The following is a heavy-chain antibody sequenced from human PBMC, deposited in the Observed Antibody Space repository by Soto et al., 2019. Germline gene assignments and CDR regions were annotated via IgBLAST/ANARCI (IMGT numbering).Heavy chain of an antibody. V-gene: IGHV4-4*02. D-gene: IGHD3-3*01. Sequence: QVQLEESGPGLAKPSGTLSLTCAVSGDSISSSNWWSWVRQSPRKGLEWLGEIYHNGSTNYKPSLKSRVAISVDKSKNQFSLKLMSVTAADTAVYYCARARGAIFGVVIRNWFDPWGQGTLVTVSS. CDR2: IYHNGST. CDR1: GDSISSSNW. CDR3: ARARGAIFGVVIRNWFDP. J-gene: IGHJ5*02.